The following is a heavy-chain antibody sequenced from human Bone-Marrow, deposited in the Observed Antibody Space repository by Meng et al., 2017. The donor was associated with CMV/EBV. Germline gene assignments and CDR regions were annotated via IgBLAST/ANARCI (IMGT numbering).Heavy chain of an antibody. CDR1: GFTFDDYA. CDR2: ISWDGGST. CDR3: ARESGSIAARRYYYYGMDV. Sequence: GGSLRLSCAASGFTFDDYAMHWVRQAPGKGLEWVSLISWDGGSTYYADSVKGRFTISRDNAKNSLYLQMNSLRAEDTAVYYCARESGSIAARRYYYYGMDVWGQGTTVTVSS. V-gene: IGHV3-43D*03. D-gene: IGHD6-6*01. J-gene: IGHJ6*02.